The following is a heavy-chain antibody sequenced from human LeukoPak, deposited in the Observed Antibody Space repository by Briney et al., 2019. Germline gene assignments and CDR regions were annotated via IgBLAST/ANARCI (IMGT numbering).Heavy chain of an antibody. CDR2: SRNKDNSFST. J-gene: IGHJ4*02. D-gene: IGHD5-12*01. V-gene: IGHV3-72*01. Sequence: PGGSLRLSCAASGLTFSTYWMSWVRQAPGKGLEWVGHSRNKDNSFSTEYAASVKGRFMISRDGSKNSLYLQMDSLKTEDTAVYYCTKGSGYDGGSYDSWGQGTLVTVSS. CDR3: TKGSGYDGGSYDS. CDR1: GLTFSTYW.